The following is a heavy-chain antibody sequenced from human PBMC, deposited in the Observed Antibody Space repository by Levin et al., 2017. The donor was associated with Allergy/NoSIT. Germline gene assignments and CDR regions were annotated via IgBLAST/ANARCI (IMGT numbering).Heavy chain of an antibody. D-gene: IGHD6-19*01. Sequence: SETLSLTCTVSGGSISSSSYYWGWIRQPPGKGLEWIGSIYYSGSTYYNPSLKSRVTISVDTSKNQFSLKLSSVTAADTAVYYCARQVSYSSGWPFDYWGQGTLVTVSS. J-gene: IGHJ4*02. CDR1: GGSISSSSYY. CDR3: ARQVSYSSGWPFDY. V-gene: IGHV4-39*01. CDR2: IYYSGST.